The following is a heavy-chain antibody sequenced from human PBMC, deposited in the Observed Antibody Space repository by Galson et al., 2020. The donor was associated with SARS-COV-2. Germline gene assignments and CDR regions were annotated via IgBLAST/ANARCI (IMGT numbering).Heavy chain of an antibody. Sequence: VSAPTLVKPTQTLTLTCTFPGFSLSTSGMCVSWIRQPPGKALEWLSRIDWDDDKYYSTSLKTRLTISKDTSKNQVVLTMTNMDPVDTATYYCARIPYSSSGYYFDYWGQGTLVTVSS. CDR2: IDWDDDK. CDR1: GFSLSTSGMC. CDR3: ARIPYSSSGYYFDY. J-gene: IGHJ4*02. V-gene: IGHV2-70*11. D-gene: IGHD6-6*01.